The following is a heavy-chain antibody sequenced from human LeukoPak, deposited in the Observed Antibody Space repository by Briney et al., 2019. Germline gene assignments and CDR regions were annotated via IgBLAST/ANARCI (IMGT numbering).Heavy chain of an antibody. CDR2: ISGSGGST. Sequence: QPGGTLRLSCAASGFTFSSYGMSWVRQAPGKGLEWVSAISGSGGSTYYADSVKGRFTISRDNSKNTLYLQMNSLRAEDTAVCYCAKDRIVVVTAIPNFDYWGQGTLVTVSS. V-gene: IGHV3-23*01. CDR1: GFTFSSYG. J-gene: IGHJ4*02. CDR3: AKDRIVVVTAIPNFDY. D-gene: IGHD2-21*02.